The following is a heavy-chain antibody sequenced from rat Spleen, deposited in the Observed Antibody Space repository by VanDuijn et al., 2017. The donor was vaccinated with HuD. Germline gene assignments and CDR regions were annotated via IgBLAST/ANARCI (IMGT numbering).Heavy chain of an antibody. Sequence: EVQLVESGGGLVHPGRSLKLSCVTSGFTFNYYWMTWIRQAPGKGLEWVASIRTGGGDTYYRDSVRGRFTLSRDNAKSTLYLQMDSLRSEDTATYYCVRQWDYWGQGVMVTVSS. CDR3: VRQWDY. J-gene: IGHJ2*01. CDR1: GFTFNYYW. CDR2: IRTGGGDT. V-gene: IGHV5-31*01.